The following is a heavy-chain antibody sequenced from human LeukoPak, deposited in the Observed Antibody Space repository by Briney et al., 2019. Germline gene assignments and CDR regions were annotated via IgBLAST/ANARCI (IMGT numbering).Heavy chain of an antibody. CDR1: GGTFSSYA. Sequence: SVKVSCKASGGTFSSYAISWVRQAPGQGLEWMGGIIPIFGTANYAQKFQGRVTITTDESTSTAYMELSSLRSEDTAVYYCASSAVRGLLGDYWGQGTLVTVSS. CDR2: IIPIFGTA. J-gene: IGHJ4*02. V-gene: IGHV1-69*05. D-gene: IGHD3-10*01. CDR3: ASSAVRGLLGDY.